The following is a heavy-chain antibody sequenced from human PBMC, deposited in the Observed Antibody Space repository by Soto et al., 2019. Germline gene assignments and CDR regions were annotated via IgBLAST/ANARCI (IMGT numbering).Heavy chain of an antibody. J-gene: IGHJ1*01. CDR1: GGSISSGDYY. V-gene: IGHV4-30-4*01. D-gene: IGHD3-3*01. Sequence: QVQLQESGPGLVKPSQTLSLTCTVSGGSISSGDYYWSWIRQPPGKGLEWIGYIYYSGSTYYNPSLKSRVTISVDRSKNHFSLKLSSVTAADTAVYYGGSIGSGYSEFHHWGQGTLVTVSS. CDR3: GSIGSGYSEFHH. CDR2: IYYSGST.